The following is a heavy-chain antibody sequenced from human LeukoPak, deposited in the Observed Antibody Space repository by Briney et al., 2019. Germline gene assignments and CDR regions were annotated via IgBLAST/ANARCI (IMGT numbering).Heavy chain of an antibody. D-gene: IGHD5-12*01. CDR1: GGSISSYY. Sequence: NPSQTLSLTSTVSGGSISSYYWSWIRQPPGKGLEWIGYIYYSGSTNYNPSLKSRVTISVDTSKNQFSLKLSSVTAADTAVYYCARVSGYDWESFYDYWGQGTLVTVSS. J-gene: IGHJ4*02. V-gene: IGHV4-59*01. CDR2: IYYSGST. CDR3: ARVSGYDWESFYDY.